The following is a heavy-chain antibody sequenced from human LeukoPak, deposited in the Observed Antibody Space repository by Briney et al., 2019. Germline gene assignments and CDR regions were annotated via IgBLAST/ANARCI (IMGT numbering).Heavy chain of an antibody. Sequence: GESLKISCKGSGYSFTSYWIGWVRQMPGKGLEWMGIIYPGNSDTRYSPSFQGQVTISADKSISTAYLQWSSLKASDTAMYYCARMPPNFGVVIMEYYFDYWGQGTLVTVSS. CDR1: GYSFTSYW. V-gene: IGHV5-51*01. J-gene: IGHJ4*02. D-gene: IGHD3-3*01. CDR2: IYPGNSDT. CDR3: ARMPPNFGVVIMEYYFDY.